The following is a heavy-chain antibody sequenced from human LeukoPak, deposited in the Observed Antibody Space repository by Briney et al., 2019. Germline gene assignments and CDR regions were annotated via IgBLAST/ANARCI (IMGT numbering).Heavy chain of an antibody. D-gene: IGHD6-6*01. Sequence: SVKVSYKASGGTFSSYAISWVRQAPGQGLEWMGGIIPIFGTANYAQKFQGRVTITADESTSTAYMELSSLRSEDTAVYYCARDGSSSSGGYYYYGMDVWGQGATVTVSS. CDR2: IIPIFGTA. CDR3: ARDGSSSSGGYYYYGMDV. CDR1: GGTFSSYA. J-gene: IGHJ6*02. V-gene: IGHV1-69*13.